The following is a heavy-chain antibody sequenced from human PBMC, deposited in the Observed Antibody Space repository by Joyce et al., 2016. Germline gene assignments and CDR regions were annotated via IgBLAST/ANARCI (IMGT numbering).Heavy chain of an antibody. Sequence: QVQLQESGPGLVKPSETLSLTCTVSGGSISTYYWSWIRQPPGKGLEWMGYIYYSGSTSYSPSLKSRVTISRDTSKNQFSLTLRSVTAADTAVYFCARTSGSDCYYFGMDVWGQGTTVTVSS. V-gene: IGHV4-59*01. CDR1: GGSISTYY. CDR3: ARTSGSDCYYFGMDV. J-gene: IGHJ6*01. CDR2: IYYSGST. D-gene: IGHD1-26*01.